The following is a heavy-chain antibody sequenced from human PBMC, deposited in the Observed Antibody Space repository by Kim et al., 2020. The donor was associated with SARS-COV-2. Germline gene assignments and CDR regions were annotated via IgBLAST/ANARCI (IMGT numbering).Heavy chain of an antibody. CDR3: ARVQRPGSGIYYPFDL. D-gene: IGHD3-10*01. J-gene: IGHJ5*02. CDR2: INPSGGRT. Sequence: ASVKVSCKASGYTFTDRYIHWVRQAPGQGPEWMGVINPSGGRTTYAQKFQDRVNMTRDTSTTTVFMELSSLRSEDTAVYYCARVQRPGSGIYYPFDLWGQGSLVIVSS. V-gene: IGHV1-46*01. CDR1: GYTFTDRY.